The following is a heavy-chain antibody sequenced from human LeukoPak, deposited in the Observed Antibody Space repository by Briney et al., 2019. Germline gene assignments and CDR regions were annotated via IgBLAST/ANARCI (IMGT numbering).Heavy chain of an antibody. CDR1: GGTFSSYA. J-gene: IGHJ6*03. Sequence: ASVKVSCTASGGTFSSYAISWVRQAPGQGLEWMGGIIPIFGTANYAQKFQGRVTITADESTSTAYMELSSLRSEDTAVYYCARFRANWGSYYYYYMDVWGKGTTVTVPS. CDR2: IIPIFGTA. D-gene: IGHD7-27*01. CDR3: ARFRANWGSYYYYYMDV. V-gene: IGHV1-69*13.